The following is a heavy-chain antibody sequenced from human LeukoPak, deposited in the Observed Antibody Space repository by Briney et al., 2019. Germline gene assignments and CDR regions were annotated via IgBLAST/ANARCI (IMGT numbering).Heavy chain of an antibody. CDR2: INGYNGNT. J-gene: IGHJ5*01. CDR3: ASGWEWLSRGDNWFDS. CDR1: GYTFTGYS. D-gene: IGHD3-3*01. Sequence: GASVKVSCKASGYTFTGYSMHWVRQAPGQGLEWMGWINGYNGNTNYAQKLKGRVTITTDTSTRTAYMELRSLRSDDMAVYYCASGWEWLSRGDNWFDSWGQGTLVTVSS. V-gene: IGHV1-18*03.